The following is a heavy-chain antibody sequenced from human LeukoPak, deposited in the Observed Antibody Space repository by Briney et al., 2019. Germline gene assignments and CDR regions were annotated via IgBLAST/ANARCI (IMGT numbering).Heavy chain of an antibody. J-gene: IGHJ4*02. Sequence: PGGSLRLSCAASGFTFSSYAMSWVRQAPGKGLEWVSAISGSGGSTYYADSVKGRLTIPRDNSKNTLYLQMNSLRAEDTAVYYCAKALRAYGSGATLDYWGQGTLVTVSS. CDR2: ISGSGGST. D-gene: IGHD3-10*01. V-gene: IGHV3-23*01. CDR3: AKALRAYGSGATLDY. CDR1: GFTFSSYA.